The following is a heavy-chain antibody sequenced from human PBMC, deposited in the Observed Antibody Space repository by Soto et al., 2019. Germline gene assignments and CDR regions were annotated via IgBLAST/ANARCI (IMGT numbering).Heavy chain of an antibody. J-gene: IGHJ6*02. CDR3: ARDCWGYGSGSYYNESRLNGMDV. CDR1: GGSISSGGYY. V-gene: IGHV4-31*03. D-gene: IGHD3-10*01. CDR2: IYYSGST. Sequence: SETLSLTCTVSGGSISSGGYYWSWIRQHPGKGLEWIGYIYYSGSTYYNPSLKSRVTISVDTSKNQFSLKLSSVTAADTAVYYCARDCWGYGSGSYYNESRLNGMDVWGQGTTVTVSS.